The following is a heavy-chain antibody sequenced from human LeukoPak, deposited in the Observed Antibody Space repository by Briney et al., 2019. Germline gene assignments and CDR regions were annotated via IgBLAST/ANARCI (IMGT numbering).Heavy chain of an antibody. D-gene: IGHD3-9*01. Sequence: PSETLSLTCTVSGYSISSGYYWGWIRQPPGKGLEWIGSIYYSGSTYYNPSLKSRVTISVDTSKNQFSLKLSSVTAADTAVYYCARQAPLRYFDWLGANWFDPWGQGTLVTVSS. CDR2: IYYSGST. J-gene: IGHJ5*02. CDR1: GYSISSGYY. V-gene: IGHV4-38-2*02. CDR3: ARQAPLRYFDWLGANWFDP.